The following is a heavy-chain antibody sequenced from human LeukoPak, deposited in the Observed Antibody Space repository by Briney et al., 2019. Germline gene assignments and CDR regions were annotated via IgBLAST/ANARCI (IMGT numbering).Heavy chain of an antibody. CDR3: ARDPDSSSFDY. D-gene: IGHD6-13*01. Sequence: PGGSLRLSCTASGFNFRTSWMSWVRQSPAKGLEFLANIKYDGTVKNYVDSVKGRFTISGDNPRNSLYLQMDSLRAEDTAVYYCARDPDSSSFDYWGQGALVTVSS. CDR1: GFNFRTSW. CDR2: IKYDGTVK. J-gene: IGHJ4*02. V-gene: IGHV3-7*01.